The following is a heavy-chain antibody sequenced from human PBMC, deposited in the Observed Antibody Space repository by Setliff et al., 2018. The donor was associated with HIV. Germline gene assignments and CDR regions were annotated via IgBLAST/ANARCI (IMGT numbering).Heavy chain of an antibody. V-gene: IGHV3-11*04. CDR3: ARIDQQPPRATDAFDI. CDR1: GFTFSDYY. Sequence: PGESLKISCAASGFTFSDYYMSWIRQAPGKGLEWVSYISSSGSTKFYADSVKGRFTISRDNAKNSLYLQMNSLGAEDAAVYYCARIDQQPPRATDAFDIWGQGTMVTVSS. J-gene: IGHJ3*02. CDR2: ISSSGSTK. D-gene: IGHD2-15*01.